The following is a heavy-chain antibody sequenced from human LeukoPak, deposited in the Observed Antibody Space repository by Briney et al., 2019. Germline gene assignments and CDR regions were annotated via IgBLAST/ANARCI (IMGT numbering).Heavy chain of an antibody. Sequence: SETLSLTCTVSGGSISSGGYYWSWIRQHPGKGLEWIGYTYYSGSSYYNPSLKSRVTISVDTSKNQFSLKLSSVTAADTAVYYCAGGLPAAAGLFDPWGQGTLVTVSS. J-gene: IGHJ5*02. CDR2: TYYSGSS. D-gene: IGHD6-13*01. CDR3: AGGLPAAAGLFDP. CDR1: GGSISSGGYY. V-gene: IGHV4-31*03.